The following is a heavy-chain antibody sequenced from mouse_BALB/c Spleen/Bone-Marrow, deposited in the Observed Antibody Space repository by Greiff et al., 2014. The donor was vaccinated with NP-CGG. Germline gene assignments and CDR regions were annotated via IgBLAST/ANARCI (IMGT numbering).Heavy chain of an antibody. D-gene: IGHD2-1*01. J-gene: IGHJ4*01. CDR3: ASSGNYEGGAMDY. CDR1: GFNIKDTY. Sequence: EVKLQESGAELVKPGASVKLSCTASGFNIKDTYMHWVKQRPEQGLEWIGRIDPANGNTKYVPTFQGKATITADTSSNTAYLQLSSLTSEDTAVYYCASSGNYEGGAMDYWGQGISVTVSP. V-gene: IGHV14-3*02. CDR2: IDPANGNT.